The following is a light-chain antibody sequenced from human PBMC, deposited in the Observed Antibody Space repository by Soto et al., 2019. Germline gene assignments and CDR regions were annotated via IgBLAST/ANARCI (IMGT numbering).Light chain of an antibody. CDR3: QQYNSYSHT. V-gene: IGKV1-5*03. Sequence: DIQMTQSPSTLSASVGDRVTITCRASQSISNWLAWYQQKPGKAPKLLIYRASALESGVPSRFSGSGSGTEFTLTISSLQPDDFATYYCQQYNSYSHTFGHGTKVEI. J-gene: IGKJ2*01. CDR1: QSISNW. CDR2: RAS.